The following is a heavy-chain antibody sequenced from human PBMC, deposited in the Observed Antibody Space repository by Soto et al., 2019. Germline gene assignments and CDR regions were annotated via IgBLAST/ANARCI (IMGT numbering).Heavy chain of an antibody. J-gene: IGHJ6*02. CDR2: IYYSGTT. CDR1: GASIITIPYT. Sequence: TRPPTNTVSGASIITIPYTLAWLRHHHGKGLEWIGSIYYSGTTYYNPSLNSRVTVSVDTSKNQFSLKVTSVTAADTAVYYCARLHGYCISSSCHGHYAMDVWGQGTTVS. D-gene: IGHD2-2*01. CDR3: ARLHGYCISSSCHGHYAMDV. V-gene: IGHV4-39*01.